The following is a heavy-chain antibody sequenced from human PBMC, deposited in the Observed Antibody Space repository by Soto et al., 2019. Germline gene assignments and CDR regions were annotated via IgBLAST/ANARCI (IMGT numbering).Heavy chain of an antibody. Sequence: ASVKVSCKASGYTFTSYGISWVRQAPGQGLEWMGWISAYNGNTNYAQKLQGRVTMTTDTSTSTAYMELRSLRSDDTAVYYCARDPQTYYDFWSGYYTRNWCDPWGQ. D-gene: IGHD3-3*01. V-gene: IGHV1-18*01. CDR2: ISAYNGNT. CDR1: GYTFTSYG. J-gene: IGHJ5*02. CDR3: ARDPQTYYDFWSGYYTRNWCDP.